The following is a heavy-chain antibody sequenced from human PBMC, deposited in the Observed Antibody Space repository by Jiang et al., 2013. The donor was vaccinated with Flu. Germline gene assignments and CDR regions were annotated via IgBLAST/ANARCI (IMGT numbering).Heavy chain of an antibody. Sequence: PGLVSPSETLSLTCTVSGDSINNNYYWAWIRQPPGKGLEWIGIIYFSGNTYSHPSLENRVTISLDTSKNQFSLNLTSVTAADTAVYYCARRFGSELGRSNWYFDLWGRGTLVTVSS. D-gene: IGHD3-3*01. J-gene: IGHJ2*01. CDR3: ARRFGSELGRSNWYFDL. CDR1: GDSINNNYY. CDR2: IYFSGNT. V-gene: IGHV4-39*07.